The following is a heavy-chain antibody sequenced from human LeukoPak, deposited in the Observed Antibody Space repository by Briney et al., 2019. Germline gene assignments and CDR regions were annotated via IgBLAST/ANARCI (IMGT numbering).Heavy chain of an antibody. CDR1: GFTFSSYA. J-gene: IGHJ4*02. Sequence: GGSLRLSCAASGFTFSSYAMSWVRQAPGKGLEWVSVISGNGATTYYADSVKGRFTISRDNSENTLYLQMNSLRAEDAAVYFCAKLSRWELLYFDYWGQGTLVTVSS. CDR3: AKLSRWELLYFDY. D-gene: IGHD1-26*01. CDR2: ISGNGATT. V-gene: IGHV3-23*01.